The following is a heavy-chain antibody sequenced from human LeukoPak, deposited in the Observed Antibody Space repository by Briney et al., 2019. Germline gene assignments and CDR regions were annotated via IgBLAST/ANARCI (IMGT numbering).Heavy chain of an antibody. J-gene: IGHJ2*01. CDR1: GGTFSSYA. D-gene: IGHD1-7*01. CDR2: IIPILGIA. Sequence: ASVKVSCKASGGTFSSYAISWVRQAPEQGLEWMGRIIPILGIANYAQKFQGRVTITADKSTSTAYMELSSLRSEDTAVYYCARGTTRNWYFDLWGRGTLVTVSS. CDR3: ARGTTRNWYFDL. V-gene: IGHV1-69*04.